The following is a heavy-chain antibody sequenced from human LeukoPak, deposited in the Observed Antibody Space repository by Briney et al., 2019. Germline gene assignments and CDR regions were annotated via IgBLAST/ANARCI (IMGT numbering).Heavy chain of an antibody. V-gene: IGHV1-69*13. CDR2: IIPIFGTP. J-gene: IGHJ3*02. D-gene: IGHD3-22*01. CDR3: ARILYYYDSSGYYPGAFDI. Sequence: ASVKVSCKASGGTFSSYAINWVRQAPGHGLEWMGGIIPIFGTPNYAQKFQGRVTITADESTSTAYMELSSLRSEDTAVYYCARILYYYDSSGYYPGAFDIWGQGTMVTVSS. CDR1: GGTFSSYA.